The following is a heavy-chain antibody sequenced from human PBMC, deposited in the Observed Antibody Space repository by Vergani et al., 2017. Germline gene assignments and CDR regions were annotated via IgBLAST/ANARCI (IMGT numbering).Heavy chain of an antibody. CDR1: GYSISSGYY. D-gene: IGHD3-10*01. J-gene: IGHJ4*02. CDR2: IHHSGST. CDR3: ARQTDTMVRGGRHPFDY. V-gene: IGHV4-38-2*01. Sequence: QVQLQESGPGLVKPSETLSLTCAVSGYSISSGYYWGWIRQPPGKGLEWIGSIHHSGSTYYNPSLQSRVTISVDTSKNQFSLKLSTVTAADTAVYYCARQTDTMVRGGRHPFDYWGQGTLVTVSS.